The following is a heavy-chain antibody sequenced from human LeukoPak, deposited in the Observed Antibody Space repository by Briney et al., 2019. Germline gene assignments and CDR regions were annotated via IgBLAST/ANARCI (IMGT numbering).Heavy chain of an antibody. CDR1: GGTFSSYA. J-gene: IGHJ5*02. D-gene: IGHD1-26*01. CDR3: ARAQSGSYLATWSAP. CDR2: IIPIFGTA. V-gene: IGHV1-69*05. Sequence: SVKVSCKASGGTFSSYAISWVRQAPGQGLEWMGGIIPIFGTANYAQTFQGRVTMTRDTSTSTVYMELSSLRSEDTAVYYCARAQSGSYLATWSAPWGQGTLVSV.